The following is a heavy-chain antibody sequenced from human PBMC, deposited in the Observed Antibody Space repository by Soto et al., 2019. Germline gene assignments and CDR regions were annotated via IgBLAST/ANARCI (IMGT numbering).Heavy chain of an antibody. CDR2: ILVDGRT. CDR3: AKATATGGGAFDI. CDR1: GFICSSYD. V-gene: IGHV3-23*01. J-gene: IGHJ3*02. D-gene: IGHD2-8*02. Sequence: PGGSLRLSCAASGFICSSYDMSWVRQAPGKGLEWVSTILVDGRTFYVDSVKGRFTISRDSSQNTVYLQMNSLTAGDTALYYCAKATATGGGAFDICGQGKTVTVSS.